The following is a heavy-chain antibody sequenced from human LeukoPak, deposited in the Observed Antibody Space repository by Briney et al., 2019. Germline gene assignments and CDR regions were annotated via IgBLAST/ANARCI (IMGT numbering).Heavy chain of an antibody. J-gene: IGHJ6*03. CDR2: INHIGST. D-gene: IGHD4-17*01. Sequence: SETLSLTCAVYGGSFSTYYWTWIRQPPGKGLEWVGEINHIGSTNYNPSLKSRVTISIDTSKNQFSLKLSSVTAADTAVYYCARVPVTTMGYYYYYYMDVWGKGTTVTVSS. CDR3: ARVPVTTMGYYYYYYMDV. CDR1: GGSFSTYY. V-gene: IGHV4-34*01.